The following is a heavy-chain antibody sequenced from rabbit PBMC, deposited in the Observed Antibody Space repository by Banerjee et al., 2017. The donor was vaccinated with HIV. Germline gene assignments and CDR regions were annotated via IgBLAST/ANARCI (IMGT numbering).Heavy chain of an antibody. V-gene: IGHV1S40*01. J-gene: IGHJ4*01. CDR2: IYAGSSGSA. D-gene: IGHD5-1*01. Sequence: QSLEESGGHLVKPGAPLTLTCTASGFSFSSSYYMRWVRQAPGKGLEWIACIYAGSSGSAYYASWAKDRFTFSKTSSTTVTLQMTSLTAADTATYFCARSATMDIAFKLWGPGTLVTVS. CDR3: ARSATMDIAFKL. CDR1: GFSFSSSYY.